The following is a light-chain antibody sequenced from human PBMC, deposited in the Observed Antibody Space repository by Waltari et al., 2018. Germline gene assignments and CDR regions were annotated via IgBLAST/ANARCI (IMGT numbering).Light chain of an antibody. CDR2: GTF. Sequence: ETVLTQSPAILSVSPGEVVTLSCRASQSVSTFLAWYQQKPGQAPRLLIYGTFTRATGVSARFSGSGYWTEFTLTITNLQSENSAVYYCQQYNNWPPPYAFGQGTKLEIK. CDR1: QSVSTF. J-gene: IGKJ2*01. V-gene: IGKV3-15*01. CDR3: QQYNNWPPPYA.